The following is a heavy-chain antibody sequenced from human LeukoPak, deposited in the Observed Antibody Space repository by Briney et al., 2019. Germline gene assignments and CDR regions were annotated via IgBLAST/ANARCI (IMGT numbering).Heavy chain of an antibody. Sequence: GGSLRLSCAASGFTFSSYGMHWVRQAPGKGLEWVSYISSSSSTIYYADSVKGRFTISRDNAKNSLYLQMNSLRAEDTAVYYCARGGGDYDFWSGYYWGQGTLVTVSS. J-gene: IGHJ4*02. CDR1: GFTFSSYG. CDR3: ARGGGDYDFWSGYY. D-gene: IGHD3-3*01. V-gene: IGHV3-48*01. CDR2: ISSSSSTI.